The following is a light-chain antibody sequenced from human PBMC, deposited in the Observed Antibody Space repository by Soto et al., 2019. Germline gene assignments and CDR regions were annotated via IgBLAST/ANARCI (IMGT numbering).Light chain of an antibody. J-gene: IGKJ5*01. CDR2: GAS. CDR3: QQYGSSPPFT. CDR1: QSVSSSY. V-gene: IGKV3-20*01. Sequence: EIVLTQSPGTLSLSPGERATLSCRASQSVSSSYLAWYQQNPGQAPRLLIYGASSRATGIPDRFSGSGSGTDFTLTSSRLEPEDFAVYYCQQYGSSPPFTFGQGTRLEIK.